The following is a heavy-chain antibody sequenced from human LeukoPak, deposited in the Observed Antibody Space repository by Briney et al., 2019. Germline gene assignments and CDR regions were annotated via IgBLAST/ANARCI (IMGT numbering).Heavy chain of an antibody. CDR3: AKVGYYDSSTYYYVY. CDR2: ISGSGGYT. Sequence: GGSLRLSCAASGFTFSSYAMSWVRQAPGKGLEWVSVISGSGGYTYYADSVKGRFTISRDNSKSTLYLQLNSLRAEDTALYYCAKVGYYDSSTYYYVYWGQGTLVTVSS. V-gene: IGHV3-23*01. D-gene: IGHD3-22*01. CDR1: GFTFSSYA. J-gene: IGHJ4*02.